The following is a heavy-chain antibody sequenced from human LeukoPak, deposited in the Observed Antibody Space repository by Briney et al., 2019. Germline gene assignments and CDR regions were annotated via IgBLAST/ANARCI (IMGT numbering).Heavy chain of an antibody. CDR2: ISGSGGST. D-gene: IGHD6-19*01. Sequence: PGGSLRLSCAASGFTVSSNYMSWVRQAPGKGLEWVSAISGSGGSTYYADSVKGRFTISRDNSKNTLYLQMNSLRAEDTAVYYCAKGGIAVAGTPIFDYWGQGTLVTVSS. V-gene: IGHV3-23*01. CDR1: GFTVSSNY. CDR3: AKGGIAVAGTPIFDY. J-gene: IGHJ4*02.